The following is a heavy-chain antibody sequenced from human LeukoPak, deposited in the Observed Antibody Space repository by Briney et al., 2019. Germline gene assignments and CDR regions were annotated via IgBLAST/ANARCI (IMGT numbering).Heavy chain of an antibody. CDR2: MNPNSGNT. V-gene: IGHV1-8*01. CDR3: ARADSLGNYYDL. Sequence: ASVKVSCKASGYTFTSYDINWVRQATGQGLEWMGWMNPNSGNTGYAQKFQGRVTMTRNTSISTAYMELSSLRSEDTAVYFCARADSLGNYYDLWGQGTLVTVSS. J-gene: IGHJ1*01. CDR1: GYTFTSYD. D-gene: IGHD3-10*01.